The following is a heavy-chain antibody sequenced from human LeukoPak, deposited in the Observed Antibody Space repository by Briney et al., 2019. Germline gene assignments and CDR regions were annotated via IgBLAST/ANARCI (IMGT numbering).Heavy chain of an antibody. CDR2: IIPIFGTA. CDR3: AREAAAAVAGNGFDI. V-gene: IGHV1-69*05. J-gene: IGHJ3*02. CDR1: GGTFSSYA. D-gene: IGHD6-13*01. Sequence: SVKVSCKASGGTFSSYAISWVRQAPGQGLEWMGGIIPIFGTANYAQKFQGRVTITRNTSISTAYMELSSLRYEDTAVYYCAREAAAAVAGNGFDIWGQGTMVTVSS.